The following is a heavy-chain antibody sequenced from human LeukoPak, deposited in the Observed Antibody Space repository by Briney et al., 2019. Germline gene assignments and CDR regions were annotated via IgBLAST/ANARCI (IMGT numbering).Heavy chain of an antibody. CDR1: GFTFDDYA. J-gene: IGHJ6*02. CDR3: AKDMSRSVRYYGMDV. V-gene: IGHV3-9*01. D-gene: IGHD3-10*01. Sequence: GGSLRLSCAASGFTFDDYAMHWVRQAPGKGLEWVSGISWNSGSIGYADSVKGRFTISRDNAKNSLYLQMNSLRAEDTALYYCAKDMSRSVRYYGMDVWGQGTTVTVSS. CDR2: ISWNSGSI.